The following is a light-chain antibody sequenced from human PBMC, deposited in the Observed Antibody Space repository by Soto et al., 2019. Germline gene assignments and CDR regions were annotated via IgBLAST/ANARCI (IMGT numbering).Light chain of an antibody. CDR3: QQYDNWPPFT. Sequence: EIVMTQSPVTLSVSPGERATLSCRASQSVTSKLAWYQQKPGQAPRLLIYGASARATGVPARFSGSGSGIEFTLTITNLQSEDFAVYYCQQYDNWPPFTFGPGTRVDIK. CDR2: GAS. V-gene: IGKV3-15*01. J-gene: IGKJ3*01. CDR1: QSVTSK.